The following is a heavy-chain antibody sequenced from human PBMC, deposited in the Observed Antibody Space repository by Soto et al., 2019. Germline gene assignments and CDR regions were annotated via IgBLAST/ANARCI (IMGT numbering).Heavy chain of an antibody. CDR2: IKQDGSEE. J-gene: IGHJ6*04. D-gene: IGHD6-6*01. V-gene: IGHV3-7*01. CDR3: AREIAARL. Sequence: EVQLVESGGGLVQPGGSLRLSCAASGFTFSSYWMSWFRQAPGKGLEWVANIKQDGSEENYVDSVKGRFTISRDNAKNAVYLQMNSLRVEDTAVYYCAREIAARLWGKGTTVTVSS. CDR1: GFTFSSYW.